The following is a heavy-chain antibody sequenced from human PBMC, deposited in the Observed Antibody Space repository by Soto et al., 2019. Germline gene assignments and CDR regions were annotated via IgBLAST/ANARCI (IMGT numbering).Heavy chain of an antibody. J-gene: IGHJ6*02. CDR2: INAGNGNT. CDR3: ARDVPSSSWYNYYYYGMDV. Sequence: ASVKVSCKASGYTFTSYAMHWVRQAPGQRLEWMGWINAGNGNTKYSQKFQGRVTITRDTSASTAYMELSSLRSEDTAVYYCARDVPSSSWYNYYYYGMDVWGQETTVTVSS. V-gene: IGHV1-3*01. CDR1: GYTFTSYA. D-gene: IGHD6-13*01.